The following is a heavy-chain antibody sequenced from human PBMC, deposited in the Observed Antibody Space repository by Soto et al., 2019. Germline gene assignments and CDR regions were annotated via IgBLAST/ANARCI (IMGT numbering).Heavy chain of an antibody. D-gene: IGHD5-12*01. CDR3: ARDGGVASVYGMDV. CDR1: GYTLTDYY. J-gene: IGHJ6*01. Sequence: QVHLVQSGAEVKRPGASVKVSCKASGYTLTDYYIHWVRQAPGQGLEWLGWINPNSGGTNYAQKFRGRVTLSRDTSISPSYLELGRLTTDDTAVYYCARDGGVASVYGMDVWGQGTTVTVSS. V-gene: IGHV1-2*02. CDR2: INPNSGGT.